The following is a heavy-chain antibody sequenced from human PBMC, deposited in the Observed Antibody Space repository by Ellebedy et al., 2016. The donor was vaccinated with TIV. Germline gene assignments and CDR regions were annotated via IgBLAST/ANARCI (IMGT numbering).Heavy chain of an antibody. Sequence: PGGSLRLSCAASGFTFSLYSMNRVRQAPGKGLEWISYISSGSSSIYSADSVKGRFTITRYNDKNLLYLQMSSLRVEDTAVYYCARDFRQWLAQGDALDVWGQGTTVTVSS. D-gene: IGHD6-19*01. CDR3: ARDFRQWLAQGDALDV. V-gene: IGHV3-48*01. CDR2: ISSGSSSI. CDR1: GFTFSLYS. J-gene: IGHJ6*02.